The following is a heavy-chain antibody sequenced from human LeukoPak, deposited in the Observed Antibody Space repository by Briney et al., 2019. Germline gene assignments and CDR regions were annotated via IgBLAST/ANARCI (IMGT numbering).Heavy chain of an antibody. CDR2: INSDGSST. Sequence: PGGSLRLSGAASGFTFSSYWMHWVRQAPGKGLVWVSRINSDGSSTRYADSVKGRFTISRDNAKNTLYLQMSSLRAEDTAVYYCARGASSAFDIWGQGTMVTVSS. CDR1: GFTFSSYW. CDR3: ARGASSAFDI. J-gene: IGHJ3*02. D-gene: IGHD2-21*01. V-gene: IGHV3-74*01.